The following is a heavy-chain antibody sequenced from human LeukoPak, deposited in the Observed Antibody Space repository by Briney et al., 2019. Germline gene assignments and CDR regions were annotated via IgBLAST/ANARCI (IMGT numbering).Heavy chain of an antibody. Sequence: SETLSLTCTVSGGSISSYYWSWIRQPPGKGLEWIGYIYYSGSTNYNPSLKSRVTISVDTSKNQFSLKLSSVTAADTAVYYCVRDSSLVPRGYYYYMDVWGKGTTVTVSS. D-gene: IGHD3-10*01. CDR3: VRDSSLVPRGYYYYMDV. V-gene: IGHV4-59*01. J-gene: IGHJ6*03. CDR2: IYYSGST. CDR1: GGSISSYY.